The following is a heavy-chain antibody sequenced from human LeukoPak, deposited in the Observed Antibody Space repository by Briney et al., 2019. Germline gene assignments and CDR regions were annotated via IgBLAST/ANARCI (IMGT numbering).Heavy chain of an antibody. D-gene: IGHD3/OR15-3a*01. Sequence: PSETLSLTCTVSGYSISNGYYWGWIRQPPGKGLEWVGSISHRGSTYYNPSLRSRITISLDRSKQKFSLKLTSVTAADTAVYFFATGADNYAIWSGYAGDYEYWGQVISVTSSS. CDR1: GYSISNGYY. V-gene: IGHV4-38-2*02. CDR2: ISHRGST. J-gene: IGHJ4*02. CDR3: ATGADNYAIWSGYAGDYEY.